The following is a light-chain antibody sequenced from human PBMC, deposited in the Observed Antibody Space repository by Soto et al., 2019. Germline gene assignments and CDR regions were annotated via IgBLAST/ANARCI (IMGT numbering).Light chain of an antibody. Sequence: EIVMTQSPATLSVSPGERATLSCRASQSVSSNLAWYQQKPGQAPRLLIYGASTRATGIPARFSGSGSGTEFTLTISSLQSEDFAVYYCLQHNDFPFTFGPGTKVDI. CDR3: LQHNDFPFT. CDR1: QSVSSN. CDR2: GAS. V-gene: IGKV3-15*01. J-gene: IGKJ3*01.